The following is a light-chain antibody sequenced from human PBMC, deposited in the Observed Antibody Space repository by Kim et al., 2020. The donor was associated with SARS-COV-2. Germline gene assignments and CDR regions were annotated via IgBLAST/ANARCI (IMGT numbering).Light chain of an antibody. CDR3: MLSYGGAPWV. CDR1: SGDVTSGHY. Sequence: GGTVTLTCGSSSGDVTSGHYPYWFQQKPGQAPRTLIYDTDNKHSWTPARFSGSLLRGKAALTLSGAQPEDEAEYYCMLSYGGAPWVFGGGTQLTVL. CDR2: DTD. V-gene: IGLV7-46*01. J-gene: IGLJ3*02.